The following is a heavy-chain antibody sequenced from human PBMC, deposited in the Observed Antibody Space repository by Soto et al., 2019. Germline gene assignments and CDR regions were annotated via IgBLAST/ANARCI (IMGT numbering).Heavy chain of an antibody. CDR2: IHHNGDT. Sequence: QVQLQQWGAGLLKPSETLSLTCAVYGGYFSGYHCIWIRQTPGKGLEWIGQIHHNGDTNYSPSLKTRVTISLDTSKDQLSLKMTSVTAADTAVYYCARGPHSTWPMLASWGQGTLVTVSS. J-gene: IGHJ5*02. V-gene: IGHV4-34*01. CDR1: GGYFSGYH. CDR3: ARGPHSTWPMLAS. D-gene: IGHD2-8*01.